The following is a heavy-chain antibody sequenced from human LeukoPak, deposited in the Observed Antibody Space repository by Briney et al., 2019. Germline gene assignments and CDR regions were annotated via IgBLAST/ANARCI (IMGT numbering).Heavy chain of an antibody. CDR3: ARDRIAVAGKGGNWFDP. D-gene: IGHD6-19*01. CDR2: INSVGSST. CDR1: GFTFSSFW. V-gene: IGHV3-74*01. Sequence: GGSLRLSCAASGFTFSSFWMHWVRQAPGKGLVWVSRINSVGSSTSYADSVKGRFTISRDNAKNSLYLQMNSLRAEDTAVYYCARDRIAVAGKGGNWFDPWGQGTLVTVSS. J-gene: IGHJ5*02.